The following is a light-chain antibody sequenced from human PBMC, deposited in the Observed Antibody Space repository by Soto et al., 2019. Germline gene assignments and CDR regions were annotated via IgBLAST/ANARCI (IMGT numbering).Light chain of an antibody. CDR1: SSDVGGYNY. Sequence: QSALTQPHSVSGSPGKSVTISCTGTSSDVGGYNYVSWYQQHPGKAPKVMIYDVSERPSGVPDRFSGSKSGNTASLTISGLQAEDEADYYCCSYAGSPRYVFGTGTKLTVL. CDR3: CSYAGSPRYV. CDR2: DVS. V-gene: IGLV2-11*01. J-gene: IGLJ1*01.